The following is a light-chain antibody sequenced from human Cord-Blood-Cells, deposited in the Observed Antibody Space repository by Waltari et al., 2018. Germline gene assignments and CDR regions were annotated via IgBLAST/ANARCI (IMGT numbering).Light chain of an antibody. CDR3: QHYNNWPPWT. CDR1: QSVSSN. Sequence: DIVMTQSPATLSASPGERATLSCRASQSVSSNLACYQQKPGQAPRLLIYGASTRATGIPARFSGSGSGTEFTLTISSLQSEDFAVYYCQHYNNWPPWTFGQGTKVEIK. J-gene: IGKJ1*01. V-gene: IGKV3-15*01. CDR2: GAS.